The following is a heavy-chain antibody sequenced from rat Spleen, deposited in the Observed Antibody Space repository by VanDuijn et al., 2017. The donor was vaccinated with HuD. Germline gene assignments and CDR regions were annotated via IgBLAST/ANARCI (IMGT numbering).Heavy chain of an antibody. CDR3: ARPSYGYPFAY. CDR1: GFTFSDYY. CDR2: INYDGSGT. V-gene: IGHV5-7*01. D-gene: IGHD2-2*01. J-gene: IGHJ3*01. Sequence: EVQLVESDGGLVQPGRSLKLSCAASGFTFSDYYMAWVRQAPTKGLEWVATINYDGSGTYYRDSVKGRFTFSRDNAKNTLYLQMDSLRSEDTATYYCARPSYGYPFAYWGQGTLVTVSS.